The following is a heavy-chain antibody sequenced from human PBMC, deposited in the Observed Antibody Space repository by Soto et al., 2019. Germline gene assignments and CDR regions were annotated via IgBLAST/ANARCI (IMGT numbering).Heavy chain of an antibody. V-gene: IGHV1-58*02. CDR1: GFTFTSSA. D-gene: IGHD4-17*01. J-gene: IGHJ6*02. Sequence: QMQLVQSGPEVKKPGTSVKVSCKASGFTFTSSAMQWVRQARGQRLEWIGWIVVGSGNTNYEQKFQERVTITRDMSTSTADRALSSLRSGDTAVYYCAAEGTVTTGMDVWGQGTTVTVSS. CDR3: AAEGTVTTGMDV. CDR2: IVVGSGNT.